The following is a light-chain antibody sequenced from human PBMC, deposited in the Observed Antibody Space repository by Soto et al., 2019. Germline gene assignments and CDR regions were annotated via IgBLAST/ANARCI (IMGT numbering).Light chain of an antibody. J-gene: IGLJ2*01. CDR1: SSDVGAYNY. V-gene: IGLV2-14*01. Sequence: QSVLTQPASVSGSPGQSITISCTGTSSDVGAYNYVSWYQHHPGKAPKLMIYDVSHRPSGVSNRFSGSKSGNTASLTISGLQAEDEADYYCSSYTSSSTHVICGGGTKLTVL. CDR3: SSYTSSSTHVI. CDR2: DVS.